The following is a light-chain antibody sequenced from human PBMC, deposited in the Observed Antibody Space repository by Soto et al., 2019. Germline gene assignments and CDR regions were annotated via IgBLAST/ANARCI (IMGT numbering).Light chain of an antibody. CDR2: KVS. Sequence: DVVMTQSRLSLPVTLGQPASISCRSSQSLIHSDGDTYLNWFQQRPGQSPRRLMYKVSDRDSGVPVIFSGSGSGTDFTRKISRVEAEDVGIYYCMQGTRWPWTFGQGTEVEIK. CDR3: MQGTRWPWT. J-gene: IGKJ1*01. V-gene: IGKV2-30*02. CDR1: QSLIHSDGDTY.